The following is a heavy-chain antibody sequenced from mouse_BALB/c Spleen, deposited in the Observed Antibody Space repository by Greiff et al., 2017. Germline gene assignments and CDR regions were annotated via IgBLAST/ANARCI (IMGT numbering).Heavy chain of an antibody. CDR2: IDPETGGT. D-gene: IGHD2-1*01. V-gene: IGHV1-15*01. Sequence: VQLQQSGAELVRPGASVTLSCKASGYTFTDYEMHWVKQTPLHGLEWIGAIDPETGGTAYNQKFKGKATLTADKSSSTAYMELRSLTSEDSAVYYCTRDGNFAWFAYWGQGTLVTVSA. J-gene: IGHJ3*01. CDR1: GYTFTDYE. CDR3: TRDGNFAWFAY.